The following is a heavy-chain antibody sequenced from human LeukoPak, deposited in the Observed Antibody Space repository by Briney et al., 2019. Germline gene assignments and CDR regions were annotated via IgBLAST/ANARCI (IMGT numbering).Heavy chain of an antibody. CDR2: ISSSSTTI. Sequence: GGSLRLSCAASGFTFSNYAMSWVRQAPGKGLEWVSYISSSSTTIYYADSVKGRFTISRDNAKNSLYLQMNSLRDEDTAVYYCARDLNLYDSSGYYPRWGQGTLVTVSS. D-gene: IGHD3-22*01. J-gene: IGHJ4*02. CDR1: GFTFSNYA. V-gene: IGHV3-48*02. CDR3: ARDLNLYDSSGYYPR.